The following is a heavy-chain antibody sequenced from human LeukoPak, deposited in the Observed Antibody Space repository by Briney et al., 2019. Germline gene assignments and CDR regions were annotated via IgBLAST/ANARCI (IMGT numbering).Heavy chain of an antibody. V-gene: IGHV1-58*02. CDR2: IVVGSGNT. D-gene: IGHD4-23*01. J-gene: IGHJ4*02. CDR3: ARGRDGGYVDY. CDR1: GFTFTSSA. Sequence: VKVSCKAPGFTFTSSAMQWVRQARGQRLEWIGWIVVGSGNTNYAQKFQERVTITRDMSTSTAYMELSSLRSEDTAVYYCARGRDGGYVDYWGQGTLVTVSS.